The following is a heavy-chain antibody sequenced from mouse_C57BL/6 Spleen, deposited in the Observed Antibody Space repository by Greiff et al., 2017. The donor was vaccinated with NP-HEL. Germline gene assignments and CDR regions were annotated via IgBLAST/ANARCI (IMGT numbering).Heavy chain of an antibody. V-gene: IGHV1-64*01. CDR3: ARESYGNYCFDY. Sequence: QVQLQQPGAELVKPGASVKLSCKASGYTFTSYWMHWVKQRPGQGLEWIGMIHPNSGSTNYNEKFKSKATLTVDKSSSTAYMQLSSLTSEDSAVYYCARESYGNYCFDYWGQGTTLTVSS. J-gene: IGHJ2*01. CDR2: IHPNSGST. D-gene: IGHD2-1*01. CDR1: GYTFTSYW.